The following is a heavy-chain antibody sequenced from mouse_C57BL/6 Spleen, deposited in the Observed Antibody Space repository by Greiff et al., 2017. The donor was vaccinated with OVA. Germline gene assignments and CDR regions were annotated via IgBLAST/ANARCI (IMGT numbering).Heavy chain of an antibody. CDR3: ARGHDYDAWFAY. V-gene: IGHV1-82*01. J-gene: IGHJ3*01. CDR1: GYAFSSSW. Sequence: LQESGPELVKPGASVKISCKASGYAFSSSWMNWVKQRPGKGLEWIGRIYPGDGDTNYNGKFKGKATLTADKSSSTAYMQLSSLTSEDSAVYFCARGHDYDAWFAYWGQGTLVTVSA. CDR2: IYPGDGDT. D-gene: IGHD2-4*01.